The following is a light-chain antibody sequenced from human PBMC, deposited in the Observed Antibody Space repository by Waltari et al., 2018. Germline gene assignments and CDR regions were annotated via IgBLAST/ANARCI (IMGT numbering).Light chain of an antibody. V-gene: IGKV1-39*01. CDR2: AAS. J-gene: IGKJ2*01. CDR1: QSNSSC. Sequence: DVQMTQSPSSLSASVGVSFTITCRPLQSNSSCLNWYQQKPRKAPKLLINAASILQSGVPSRFTGSRSGTDFTLTISSLQPEDFATYCCQQSYSTPYTFGQGTKLEI. CDR3: QQSYSTPYT.